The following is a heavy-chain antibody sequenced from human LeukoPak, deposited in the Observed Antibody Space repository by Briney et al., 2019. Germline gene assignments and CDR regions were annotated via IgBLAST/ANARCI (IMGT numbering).Heavy chain of an antibody. V-gene: IGHV1-2*02. J-gene: IGHJ4*02. CDR1: GYTFTGYY. CDR3: ARGTRIAVAGDY. D-gene: IGHD6-19*01. CDR2: INHNSGGT. Sequence: ASVKVSCKASGYTFTGYYMHWVRQAPGQGLEWMGWINHNSGGTNYAQKFQGRVTMTRDTSISTAYMELSRLRSDDTAVYYCARGTRIAVAGDYWGQGTLVTVSS.